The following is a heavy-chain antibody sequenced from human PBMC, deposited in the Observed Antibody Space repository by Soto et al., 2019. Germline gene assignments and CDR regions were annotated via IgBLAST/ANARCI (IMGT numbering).Heavy chain of an antibody. J-gene: IGHJ3*02. CDR3: ARDRGAHYYDSSDYYAFDI. CDR2: IYYSGST. Sequence: SETLSLTCTASGGSISSGGYYWSWIRQHPGKGLEWIGYIYYSGSTYYNPSLKSRVTISVDTSKNQFSLKLSSVTAADTAVYYCARDRGAHYYDSSDYYAFDIWGQGTMVTVSS. V-gene: IGHV4-31*03. CDR1: GGSISSGGYY. D-gene: IGHD3-22*01.